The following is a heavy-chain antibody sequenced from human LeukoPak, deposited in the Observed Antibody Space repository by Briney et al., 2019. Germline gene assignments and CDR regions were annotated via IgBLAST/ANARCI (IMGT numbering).Heavy chain of an antibody. CDR1: GYSFTNYW. Sequence: GESLKISCKGSGYSFTNYWIGWVRQMPGKGLEWMGIIYPGDSDTRYSPSFEGQVTFSADKSISTAYLQWSSLKASDTAMYYCARRKKGFCSGGSCYALDYWGQGTLVTVSS. V-gene: IGHV5-51*01. CDR2: IYPGDSDT. D-gene: IGHD2-15*01. CDR3: ARRKKGFCSGGSCYALDY. J-gene: IGHJ4*02.